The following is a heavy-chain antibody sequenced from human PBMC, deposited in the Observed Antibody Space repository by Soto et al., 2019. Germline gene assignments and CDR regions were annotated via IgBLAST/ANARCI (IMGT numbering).Heavy chain of an antibody. D-gene: IGHD3-22*01. V-gene: IGHV3-53*01. CDR1: GFTVSSNY. Sequence: GGSLRLSCAASGFTVSSNYMSWVRQAPGKGMEWVSVIYSGGSTYYADSVKGRFTISRDNSKNTLYLQMNSLRAEDTAVYYCASHNPLYDSSGYYRYWGQGTLVTVSS. CDR2: IYSGGST. J-gene: IGHJ4*02. CDR3: ASHNPLYDSSGYYRY.